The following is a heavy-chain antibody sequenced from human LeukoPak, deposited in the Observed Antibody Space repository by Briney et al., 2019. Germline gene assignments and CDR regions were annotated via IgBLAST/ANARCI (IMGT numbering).Heavy chain of an antibody. J-gene: IGHJ4*02. V-gene: IGHV4-34*01. D-gene: IGHD6-13*01. Sequence: PSETLSLTCIVSGGSISSYYWSWIRQPPGKGLEWIGEINHSGSTNYNPSLKSRVTISVDTSKNQFSLKLSSVTAADTAVYYCARGRIAAAGKAGYYFDYWGQGTLVTVSS. CDR3: ARGRIAAAGKAGYYFDY. CDR1: GGSISSYY. CDR2: INHSGST.